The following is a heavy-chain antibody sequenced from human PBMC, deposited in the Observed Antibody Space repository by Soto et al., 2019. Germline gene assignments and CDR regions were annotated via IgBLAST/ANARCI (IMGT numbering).Heavy chain of an antibody. CDR1: GFTFSSYA. V-gene: IGHV3-23*01. CDR3: AKAATVITLWYFDY. J-gene: IGHJ4*02. CDR2: ISGSDTGT. D-gene: IGHD4-17*01. Sequence: PGGSLRLSCAASGFTFSSYAMSWVRQAPGKGLEWVSTISGSDTGTYYADSVKGRFTISRDNSKNTLYLQMNSLRADDTAVYYYAKAATVITLWYFDYWGQETLVTVSS.